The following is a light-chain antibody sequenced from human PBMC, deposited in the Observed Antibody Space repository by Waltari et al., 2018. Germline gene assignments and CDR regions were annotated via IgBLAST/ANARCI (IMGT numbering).Light chain of an antibody. V-gene: IGKV1-39*01. J-gene: IGKJ1*01. CDR2: AAS. CDR3: QQSSSTPPT. CDR1: QSISTY. Sequence: DIQMTQSPSSLSASVGDRVTITCRASQSISTYLHWYQHIPGKAPNLLIYAASTLPGGVPSKFNCNGSGTDFTLTISSLQPEDFATYYCQQSSSTPPTFAQGTKVEVK.